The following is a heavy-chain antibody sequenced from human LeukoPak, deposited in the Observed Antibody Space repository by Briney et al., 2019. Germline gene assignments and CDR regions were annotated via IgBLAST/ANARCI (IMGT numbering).Heavy chain of an antibody. V-gene: IGHV3-33*01. Sequence: PGGSLRLSCAGSGFTFGGYGMHWFRQPPGKGLEWVAVIAYDGSRAFYADSVKGRFTISRDNSKNTMSVQMDDLRAEDTAVYYCTRYNDNHFDYWGQGTLVNVSS. CDR3: TRYNDNHFDY. CDR2: IAYDGSRA. J-gene: IGHJ4*02. D-gene: IGHD3-9*01. CDR1: GFTFGGYG.